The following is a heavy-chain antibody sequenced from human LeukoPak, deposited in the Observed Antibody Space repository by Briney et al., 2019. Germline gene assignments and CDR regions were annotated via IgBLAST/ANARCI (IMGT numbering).Heavy chain of an antibody. D-gene: IGHD5-12*01. Sequence: GGSLRLSCAASGFTFSSYAMSWVRQAPGKGLEWVSAISGSGGSTYYADSVKGRFTISRDNSKNTLYLQMNSLRAEDTAVYYCAKDSEGYSGYDLIDYWGQGTLVTVSS. V-gene: IGHV3-23*01. J-gene: IGHJ4*02. CDR1: GFTFSSYA. CDR2: ISGSGGST. CDR3: AKDSEGYSGYDLIDY.